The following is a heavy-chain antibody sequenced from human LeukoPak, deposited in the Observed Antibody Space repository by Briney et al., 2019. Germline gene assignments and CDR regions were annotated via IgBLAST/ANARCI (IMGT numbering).Heavy chain of an antibody. CDR1: GFTFSSYN. CDR3: AKGQRSSGWYLSSAGVPKNYFDY. CDR2: ITSTGSYT. V-gene: IGHV3-21*04. D-gene: IGHD6-19*01. J-gene: IGHJ4*02. Sequence: GGSLRLSCAASGFTFSSYNMNWVRQAPGKGLEWVSSITSTGSYTFYADSVKGRFTISRDSAKNSLYLQMNSLRAEDTAVYYCAKGQRSSGWYLSSAGVPKNYFDYWGQGTLVTVSS.